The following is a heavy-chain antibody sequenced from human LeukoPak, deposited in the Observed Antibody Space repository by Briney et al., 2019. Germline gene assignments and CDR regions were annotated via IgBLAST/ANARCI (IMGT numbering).Heavy chain of an antibody. J-gene: IGHJ5*02. Sequence: PGGSLRLSCAGSGFSVSNYYMSWVRQAPGKGLEWVSLICDSGETFYADSVKGRFTISRDNSKNTMYLQMNRLRVEDTAVYFCARDRAVTQDWVEFDPWGQGTLVTVSS. V-gene: IGHV3-66*03. CDR3: ARDRAVTQDWVEFDP. D-gene: IGHD4-17*01. CDR1: GFSVSNYY. CDR2: ICDSGET.